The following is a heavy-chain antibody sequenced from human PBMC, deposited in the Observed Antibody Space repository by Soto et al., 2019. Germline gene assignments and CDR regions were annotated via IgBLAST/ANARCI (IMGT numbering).Heavy chain of an antibody. Sequence: GGSLRLSCAASGFTFSSYAMHWVRQAPGKGLELVAVISYDGSNKYYADSVKGRFTISRDNSKNTLYLQMNSLRAEDTAVYYCARDRDYYDSSGYPAFWFDPWGQGTLVTVSS. CDR3: ARDRDYYDSSGYPAFWFDP. V-gene: IGHV3-30-3*01. J-gene: IGHJ5*02. CDR2: ISYDGSNK. D-gene: IGHD3-22*01. CDR1: GFTFSSYA.